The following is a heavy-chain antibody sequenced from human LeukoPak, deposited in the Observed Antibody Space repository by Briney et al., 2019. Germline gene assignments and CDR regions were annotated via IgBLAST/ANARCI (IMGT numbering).Heavy chain of an antibody. CDR2: ISGSGGST. CDR1: GFTFSSYA. V-gene: IGHV3-23*01. CDR3: ARDRSLLWFGELLSPPNYYYYYGMDV. J-gene: IGHJ6*02. Sequence: GGSLRLSCAASGFTFSSYAMSWVRQAPGKGLEWVSAISGSGGSTYYADSVKGRFTISRDNSKNTLYLQMNSLRAEDTAVYYCARDRSLLWFGELLSPPNYYYYYGMDVWGQGTTVTVSS. D-gene: IGHD3-10*01.